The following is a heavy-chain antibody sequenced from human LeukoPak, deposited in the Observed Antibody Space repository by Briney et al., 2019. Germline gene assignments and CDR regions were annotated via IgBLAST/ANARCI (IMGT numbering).Heavy chain of an antibody. Sequence: ASVKVSCKASGYTFTSYDINWVRQATGQGLEWMGWMNPNSGNTGYAQKFQGRVTMTRNTSISTAYMELSSLRSDDTAVYYCARDIRELPYAFDIWGQGTMVTVSS. CDR2: MNPNSGNT. CDR3: ARDIRELPYAFDI. D-gene: IGHD1-26*01. V-gene: IGHV1-8*01. CDR1: GYTFTSYD. J-gene: IGHJ3*02.